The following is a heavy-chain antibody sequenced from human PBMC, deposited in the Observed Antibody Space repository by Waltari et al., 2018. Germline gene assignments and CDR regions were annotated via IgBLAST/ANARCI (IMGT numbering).Heavy chain of an antibody. Sequence: VELFESGGGLGKAGGSLRLSGAASGFTFRSFAFVWCRQAPGKGLEWVSAISGSGGSTYYADSVKVRFTISRDNSKNTLYLQMISLRAEDTAVYYCAKGGVEMATILDYWGQGTLVTVSS. V-gene: IGHV3-23*01. CDR3: AKGGVEMATILDY. CDR1: GFTFRSFA. CDR2: ISGSGGST. D-gene: IGHD5-12*01. J-gene: IGHJ4*02.